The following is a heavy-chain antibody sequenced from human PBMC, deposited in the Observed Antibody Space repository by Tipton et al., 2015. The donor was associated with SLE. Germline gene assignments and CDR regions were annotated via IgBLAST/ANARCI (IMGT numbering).Heavy chain of an antibody. Sequence: TLSLTCTVSGGSISRIGYYWSWFRHHPGKGLEWIGYISYSGGTYYNPTLKSRVTLSVDTSKNQFSLKLSSVTAADTAIYYCARQSHDVPHTAAFDYWGQGTLVTVPS. CDR1: GGSISRIGYY. CDR3: ARQSHDVPHTAAFDY. J-gene: IGHJ4*02. CDR2: ISYSGGT. V-gene: IGHV4-31*03. D-gene: IGHD1-1*01.